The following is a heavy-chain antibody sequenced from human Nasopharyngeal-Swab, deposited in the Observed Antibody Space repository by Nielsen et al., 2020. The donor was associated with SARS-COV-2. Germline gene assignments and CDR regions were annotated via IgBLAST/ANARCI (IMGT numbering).Heavy chain of an antibody. Sequence: GESLKISCAASGFTFSTYWMSWVRQAPGNVLEWVANIKQDGRETYYVGSVRGRFTISRDNADNSLYLQMNSLRAEDTALYYCARDLGYVSPGGYFYYQGMDVWGPGTTVTVSS. J-gene: IGHJ6*02. CDR3: ARDLGYVSPGGYFYYQGMDV. V-gene: IGHV3-7*01. CDR2: IKQDGRET. CDR1: GFTFSTYW. D-gene: IGHD6-13*01.